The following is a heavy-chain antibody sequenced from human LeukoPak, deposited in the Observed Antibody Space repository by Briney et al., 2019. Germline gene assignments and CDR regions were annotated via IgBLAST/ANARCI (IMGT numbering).Heavy chain of an antibody. D-gene: IGHD3-16*02. J-gene: IGHJ4*02. CDR2: IGSKTNGGTT. V-gene: IGHV3-15*04. Sequence: GGSLRLSCAASGFTFSSYAMHWVRQAPGKGLEWVGRIGSKTNGGTTVYAAPVQGRFTISRDDSKNTLYLQMNSLKTEDTAVYYCTTHEALYGYWGQGTLVTVSS. CDR3: TTHEALYGY. CDR1: GFTFSSYA.